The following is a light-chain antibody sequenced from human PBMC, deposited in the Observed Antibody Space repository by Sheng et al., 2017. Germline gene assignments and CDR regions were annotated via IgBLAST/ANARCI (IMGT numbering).Light chain of an antibody. V-gene: IGLV8-61*01. J-gene: IGLJ3*02. CDR3: VLFMGSGIWV. CDR1: SGSVSTSYY. Sequence: QTVVTQEPSFSVSPGGTVTLTCGLNSGSVSTSYYPSWYQQTPGQAPRTLISNTNSRSSGVPDRFSGSILGNKAALTITGAQADDESDYYCVLFMGSGIWVFGGGTKLTVL. CDR2: NTN.